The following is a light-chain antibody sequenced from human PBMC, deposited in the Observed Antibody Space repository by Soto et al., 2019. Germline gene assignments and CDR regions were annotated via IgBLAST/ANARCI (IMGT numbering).Light chain of an antibody. CDR3: QSYDSTLSARYV. CDR1: NSNVGNNT. J-gene: IGLJ1*01. CDR2: SNN. V-gene: IGLV1-44*01. Sequence: QSVLTQPPSASGTPGQRVTISCSGSNSNVGNNTVNWYQQLPGTAPKLLIESNNERPSGVPDRFSGSKSATSASLAITGLQAEDEGDYYCQSYDSTLSARYVFGTGTKLTVL.